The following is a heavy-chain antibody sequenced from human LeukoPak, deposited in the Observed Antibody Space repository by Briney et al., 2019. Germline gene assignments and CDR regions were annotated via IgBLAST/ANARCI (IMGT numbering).Heavy chain of an antibody. Sequence: SETLSLTCTVSGGSISSYYWSWIRQPAGKGLEWIGRIYTSGSTNYNPSLKSRVTMSVDTSKNQFSLKLSSVTAADTAVYYCAGTIVGATLALLRRRCFDPWGQGTLVTVSS. D-gene: IGHD1-26*01. CDR2: IYTSGST. CDR1: GGSISSYY. V-gene: IGHV4-4*07. CDR3: AGTIVGATLALLRRRCFDP. J-gene: IGHJ5*02.